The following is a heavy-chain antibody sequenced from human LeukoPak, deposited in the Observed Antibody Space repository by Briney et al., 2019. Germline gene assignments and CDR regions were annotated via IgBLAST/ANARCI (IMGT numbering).Heavy chain of an antibody. V-gene: IGHV1-8*01. Sequence: ASVKVSCKASGYTFTSYDINWVRQATGQGLEWMGWMNPNSGNTGYAQKFQGRVTMTRNTSISTAYMELSSLRSEDTAVYYCARVSDYAEVNWFDPWAREPWSPSPQ. CDR1: GYTFTSYD. J-gene: IGHJ5*02. D-gene: IGHD4-17*01. CDR2: MNPNSGNT. CDR3: ARVSDYAEVNWFDP.